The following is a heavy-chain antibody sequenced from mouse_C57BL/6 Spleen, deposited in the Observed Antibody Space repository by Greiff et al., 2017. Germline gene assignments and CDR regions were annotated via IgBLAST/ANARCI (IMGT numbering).Heavy chain of an antibody. CDR1: GYTFTSYW. V-gene: IGHV1-53*01. J-gene: IGHJ2*01. Sequence: QVHVKQPGTELVKPGASVKLSCKASGYTFTSYWMHWVKQRPGQGLEWIGNINPSNGGTNYNEKLKSKATLTVDKTSSTAYMQLSSLTSEDSAVYYFAVRLRYYFDYWGQGTTLTVSS. CDR2: INPSNGGT. CDR3: AVRLRYYFDY. D-gene: IGHD2-4*01.